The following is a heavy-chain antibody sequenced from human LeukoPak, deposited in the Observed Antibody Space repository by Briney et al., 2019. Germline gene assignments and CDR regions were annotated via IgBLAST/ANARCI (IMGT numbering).Heavy chain of an antibody. Sequence: SETLSLTCTVSGGSISSYYWSWIRQPAGKGLEWIGRIYTSGSTNYNPSLKSRVTMSVDTSKNQLSLKLRSVTAADTAVYYCARDNSVRDEAWWFNPWGQGTLVTVSS. V-gene: IGHV4-4*07. CDR2: IYTSGST. J-gene: IGHJ5*02. CDR3: ARDNSVRDEAWWFNP. CDR1: GGSISSYY. D-gene: IGHD5-24*01.